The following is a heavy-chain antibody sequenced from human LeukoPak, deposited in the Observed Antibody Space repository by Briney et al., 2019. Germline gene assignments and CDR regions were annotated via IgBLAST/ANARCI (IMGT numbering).Heavy chain of an antibody. CDR2: IIPILGIA. CDR1: GGTLSSYA. CDR3: ARVYYYGSGSYLDY. Sequence: GASVKVSCKASGGTLSSYAISWVRQAPGQGLEWMGRIIPILGIANYAQKFQGRVTITADKSTSTAYMELSSLRSEDTAVYYCARVYYYGSGSYLDYWGQGTLVTVSS. V-gene: IGHV1-69*04. D-gene: IGHD3-10*01. J-gene: IGHJ4*02.